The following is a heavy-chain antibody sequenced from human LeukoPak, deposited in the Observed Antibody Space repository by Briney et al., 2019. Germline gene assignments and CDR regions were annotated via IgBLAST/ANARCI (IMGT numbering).Heavy chain of an antibody. CDR1: GLTFSRYW. CDR2: IKQDGSEK. V-gene: IGHV3-7*01. CDR3: ARYYYYYMDV. Sequence: GGSLRLSCAASGLTFSRYWMSWVRQAPGKGLGWVANIKQDGSEKYYVDSVKGRFTISRDNAKNSLYLQMNSLRAEDTAVYYCARYYYYYMDVWGKGTTVTVSS. J-gene: IGHJ6*03.